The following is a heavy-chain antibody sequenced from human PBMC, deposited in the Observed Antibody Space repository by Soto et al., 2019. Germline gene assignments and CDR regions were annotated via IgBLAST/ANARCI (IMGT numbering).Heavy chain of an antibody. CDR2: IYYSGST. J-gene: IGHJ5*02. D-gene: IGHD2-15*01. Sequence: SETLSLTCTVSGGSISSSSYYWGWIRQPPGKGLEWIGSIYYSGSTYYNPSLKSRVTISVDTSKNQFSLKLSSVTAADTAVYYCARQLPVRYCSGGSCKGWFDPWGQGTLVTVS. V-gene: IGHV4-39*01. CDR1: GGSISSSSYY. CDR3: ARQLPVRYCSGGSCKGWFDP.